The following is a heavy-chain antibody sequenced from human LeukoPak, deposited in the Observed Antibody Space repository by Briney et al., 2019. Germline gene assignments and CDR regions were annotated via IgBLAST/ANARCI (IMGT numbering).Heavy chain of an antibody. CDR1: GFTFSSYS. Sequence: GGSLRLSCAASGFTFSSYSMNWVRQAPGKGLEWVSSISSSSSYIYYADSVKGRFTISRDNAKNSLYLQMNSLRAEDTAVYYCAKGQDGDYSYYYYGMDVWGQGTTVTVSS. J-gene: IGHJ6*02. CDR2: ISSSSSYI. CDR3: AKGQDGDYSYYYYGMDV. V-gene: IGHV3-21*01. D-gene: IGHD4-17*01.